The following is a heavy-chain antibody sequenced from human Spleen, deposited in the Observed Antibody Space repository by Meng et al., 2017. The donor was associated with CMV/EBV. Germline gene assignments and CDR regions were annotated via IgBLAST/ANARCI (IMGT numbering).Heavy chain of an antibody. V-gene: IGHV3-23*03. D-gene: IGHD6-19*01. Sequence: GESLKISCAASGFTFSSYEMNWVRQAPGKGLEWVSIIYSGDGSTYYADSVKGRFTLSRENSKNTLYLQMTGLRGEDTALYYCTRDAGNGWYSDSWGQGTLVTVSS. J-gene: IGHJ4*02. CDR1: GFTFSSYE. CDR3: TRDAGNGWYSDS. CDR2: IYSGDGST.